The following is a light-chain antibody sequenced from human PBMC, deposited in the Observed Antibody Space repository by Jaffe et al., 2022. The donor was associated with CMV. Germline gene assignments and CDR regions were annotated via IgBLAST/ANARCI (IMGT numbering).Light chain of an antibody. V-gene: IGLV3-21*04. Sequence: SYVPTQTPSVSVAPGKAARITCGGNNIGDKSVQWYQQKPGQAPVVVMYYNRERPSGIPERFSGSNSGNTATLTITRVEAGDEADYYCQVWDSGSDHVVVFGGGTKLTVL. CDR1: NIGDKS. CDR2: YNR. J-gene: IGLJ2*01. CDR3: QVWDSGSDHVVV.